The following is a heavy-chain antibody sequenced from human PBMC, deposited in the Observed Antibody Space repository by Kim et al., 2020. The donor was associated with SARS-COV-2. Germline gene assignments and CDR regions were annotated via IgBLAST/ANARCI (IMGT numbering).Heavy chain of an antibody. J-gene: IGHJ6*02. CDR1: GYTFTSYA. Sequence: ASVKVSCKASGYTFTSYAMHWVRQAPGQRLEWMGWINAGNGNTKYSQKFQGRVTNTRDTSASTAYMELSSLRSEDTAVYYCAGAPDYYDSSGLDVWGQGTTVTVSS. CDR3: AGAPDYYDSSGLDV. V-gene: IGHV1-3*01. CDR2: INAGNGNT. D-gene: IGHD3-22*01.